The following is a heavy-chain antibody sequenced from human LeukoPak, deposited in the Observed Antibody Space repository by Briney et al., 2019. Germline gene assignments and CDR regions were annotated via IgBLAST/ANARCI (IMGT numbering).Heavy chain of an antibody. Sequence: PSETLSPTCTVSGGSISSYYWSWIRQPPGKGLEWIGYIYYSGSTNYNPSLKSRVTISVDTSKNQFSLKLSSVTAADTAVYYCATANKDRGDHFDYWGQGTLVTVSS. D-gene: IGHD3-16*01. CDR3: ATANKDRGDHFDY. J-gene: IGHJ4*02. CDR2: IYYSGST. CDR1: GGSISSYY. V-gene: IGHV4-59*01.